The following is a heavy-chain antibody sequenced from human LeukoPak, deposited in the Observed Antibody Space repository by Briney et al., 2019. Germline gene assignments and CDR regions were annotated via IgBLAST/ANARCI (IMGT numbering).Heavy chain of an antibody. CDR3: ASAPGETKKRAIDY. D-gene: IGHD3-10*01. Sequence: GGSLRLSCAASGFSFSSYSMNWVRQAPGKGLEWVSAISGSSSYIYYANSVKGRFTISRDNAKNSVDLQMNSLRAEYTAVYYCASAPGETKKRAIDYWGQGTLVTVSS. CDR1: GFSFSSYS. V-gene: IGHV3-21*01. J-gene: IGHJ4*02. CDR2: ISGSSSYI.